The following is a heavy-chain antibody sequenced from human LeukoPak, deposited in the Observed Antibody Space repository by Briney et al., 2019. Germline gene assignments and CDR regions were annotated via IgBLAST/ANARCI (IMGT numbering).Heavy chain of an antibody. CDR3: AREGPLLCLED. J-gene: IGHJ4*02. CDR2: INSDGSST. D-gene: IGHD2/OR15-2a*01. CDR1: GFTFSSYW. V-gene: IGHV3-74*01. Sequence: GGSLRLSCAASGFTFSSYWMHWVRQAPGKGLVWVSRINSDGSSTSYADSVKGRSTISRDNAKNTLYLQMNSLRAEDTAVYYCAREGPLLCLEDWGQGTLVTVSS.